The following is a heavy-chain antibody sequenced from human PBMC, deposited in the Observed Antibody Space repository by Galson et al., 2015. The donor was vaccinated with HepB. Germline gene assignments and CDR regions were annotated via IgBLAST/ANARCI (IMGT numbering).Heavy chain of an antibody. CDR1: GFTFSSYA. Sequence: SLRLSCAASGFTFSSYAMSWVRQAPGKGLEWVSAISGSGGSTYYADSVKGRFTISRDNSKNTLYLQMNSLRAEDTAVYYCAKAGCSGGSCYHYYYYYGMDVWGQGTTVTVSS. V-gene: IGHV3-23*01. CDR2: ISGSGGST. D-gene: IGHD2-15*01. CDR3: AKAGCSGGSCYHYYYYYGMDV. J-gene: IGHJ6*02.